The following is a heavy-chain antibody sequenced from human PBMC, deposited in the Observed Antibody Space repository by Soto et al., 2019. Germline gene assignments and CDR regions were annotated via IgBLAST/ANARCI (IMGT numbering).Heavy chain of an antibody. V-gene: IGHV4-59*12. D-gene: IGHD3-16*01. CDR3: AREFDNWFDP. J-gene: IGHJ5*02. Sequence: SETLSLTCTVSGGSISSYYWSWIRQPPGKGLEWIGYIYYSGSTNYNPSLRSRVTISVDTSKNQFSLKLSSVTAADTAVYYCAREFDNWFDPWGQGTLVTVSS. CDR1: GGSISSYY. CDR2: IYYSGST.